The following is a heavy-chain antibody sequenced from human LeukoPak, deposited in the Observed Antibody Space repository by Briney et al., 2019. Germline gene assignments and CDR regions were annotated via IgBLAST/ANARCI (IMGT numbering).Heavy chain of an antibody. CDR3: AKISWIQLCFHLDY. J-gene: IGHJ4*02. CDR1: GFTFNNYA. V-gene: IGHV3-23*01. Sequence: PGGSLRLSCAASGFTFNNYAMSWVRQAPGKGLEWVSDISGNGGNKYYADSVRGRFTISRDNAKNTLYRQMNSLRAQDKAVYYCAKISWIQLCFHLDYWGQGTLVTVSS. D-gene: IGHD5-18*01. CDR2: ISGNGGNK.